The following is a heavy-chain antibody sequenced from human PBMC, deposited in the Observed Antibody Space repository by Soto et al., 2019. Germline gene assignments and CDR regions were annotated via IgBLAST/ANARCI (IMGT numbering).Heavy chain of an antibody. D-gene: IGHD2-8*02. J-gene: IGHJ5*02. CDR2: IKFDGTEK. CDR3: AREYWYRFDP. CDR1: GFTFSNDW. V-gene: IGHV3-7*01. Sequence: GGSLRLSCAASGFTFSNDWMSWVRQAPGKGLEWVANIKFDGTEKYYVDSVKGRFTISRDNARNSLSLQMNSLRADDTAVYYCAREYWYRFDPWGQGTLVTVSS.